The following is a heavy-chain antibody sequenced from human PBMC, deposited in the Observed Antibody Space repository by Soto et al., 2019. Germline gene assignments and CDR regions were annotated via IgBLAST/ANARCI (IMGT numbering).Heavy chain of an antibody. J-gene: IGHJ6*02. Sequence: QVQLVQSGAEAKRPGASVKVSCKTSGYTFSSYGISWVRQAPGQGLEWMEWISVYNGNTNYAQKFKDRVTIIADETTKTIYMELRGLRSDDTATYYCARETLRLKAQNPHFYGLDDWGQGTTVTVSS. CDR3: ARETLRLKAQNPHFYGLDD. D-gene: IGHD3-16*01. CDR1: GYTFSSYG. V-gene: IGHV1-18*01. CDR2: ISVYNGNT.